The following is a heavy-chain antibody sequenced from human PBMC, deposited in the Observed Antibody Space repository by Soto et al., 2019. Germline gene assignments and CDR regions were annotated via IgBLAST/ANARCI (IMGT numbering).Heavy chain of an antibody. V-gene: IGHV3-30-3*01. Sequence: QVQLVESGGGVVQPGRSLRLSCAASGFTFSSYAMHWVRQAPGKGLEWVAVISYDGSNKYYADSVKGRFTISRDNSKNTLXLQMNSLRAEDTAVYYCARGRECISTSCYSFWFDPWGQGTLVTVSS. D-gene: IGHD2-2*01. CDR1: GFTFSSYA. CDR2: ISYDGSNK. J-gene: IGHJ5*02. CDR3: ARGRECISTSCYSFWFDP.